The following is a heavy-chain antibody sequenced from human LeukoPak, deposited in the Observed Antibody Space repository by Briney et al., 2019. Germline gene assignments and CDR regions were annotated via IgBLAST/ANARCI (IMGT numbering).Heavy chain of an antibody. D-gene: IGHD5-24*01. Sequence: GGSLRLSCAASGFSFSTYGMLWVRQAPGKGLEWVAVIWYDGSNKYYADSVKGRFTISRDNSKNTLYLQMNSLRAEDTAVYYCARGRWLQLPGDYWGQGTLVTVSS. CDR2: IWYDGSNK. CDR1: GFSFSTYG. J-gene: IGHJ4*02. CDR3: ARGRWLQLPGDY. V-gene: IGHV3-33*01.